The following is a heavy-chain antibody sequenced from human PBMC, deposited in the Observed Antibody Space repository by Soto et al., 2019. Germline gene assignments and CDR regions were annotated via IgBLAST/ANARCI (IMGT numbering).Heavy chain of an antibody. J-gene: IGHJ6*03. Sequence: GGSLRLSCAASGFTFSSYAMHWVRQAPGKGLEWVSSISSSSSYIYYADSVKGRFTISRDNAKNSLYLQMNSLRAEDTAVYYCARGDRWPIDYYYYYYMDVWGKGTTVTVSS. CDR3: ARGDRWPIDYYYYYYMDV. CDR1: GFTFSSYA. V-gene: IGHV3-21*01. CDR2: ISSSSSYI. D-gene: IGHD2-15*01.